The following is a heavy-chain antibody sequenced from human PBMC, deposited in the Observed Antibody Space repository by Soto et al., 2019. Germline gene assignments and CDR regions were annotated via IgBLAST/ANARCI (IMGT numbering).Heavy chain of an antibody. Sequence: SETLSLTCTVSGGSSTTTNYYWSWVRQPPGKGLEWIANIYYTGDTYYSPSRRSRVTISVDTSKSQFSLILTSVTAADTAMYFCASLQVPGNFDYWGHGTPVTVSS. D-gene: IGHD3-10*01. V-gene: IGHV4-39*01. CDR1: GGSSTTTNYY. J-gene: IGHJ4*01. CDR2: IYYTGDT. CDR3: ASLQVPGNFDY.